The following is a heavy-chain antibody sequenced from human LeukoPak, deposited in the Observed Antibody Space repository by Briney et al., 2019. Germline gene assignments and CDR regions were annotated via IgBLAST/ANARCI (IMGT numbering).Heavy chain of an antibody. CDR1: GFTFSNAW. J-gene: IGHJ4*02. V-gene: IGHV3-15*01. D-gene: IGHD2-2*01. CDR3: ATNLYCSSTSCYFDY. Sequence: GGSLRLSCAASGFTFSNAWMSWVRQAPGKGLEWVGRIKSKTDGGTTDYAAPVKGRFSISRDDSKNTLYLQMSSLKTEDTAVYYCATNLYCSSTSCYFDYWGQGTLVTVSS. CDR2: IKSKTDGGTT.